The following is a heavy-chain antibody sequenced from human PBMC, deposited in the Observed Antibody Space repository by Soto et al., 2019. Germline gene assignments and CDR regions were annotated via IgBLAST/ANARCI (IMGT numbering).Heavy chain of an antibody. Sequence: QVQLVQSGAEVKKPGASVKVSCKASGYTFTSYGISWVRQAPGQGLEWMGWISAYNGNTNYAQKLQGRVTMNTDTSTSTAYMELRSLRSDDTAVYYCARGLRLGSYYYYYGMDVWGQGTTVTVSS. V-gene: IGHV1-18*01. CDR3: ARGLRLGSYYYYYGMDV. D-gene: IGHD5-12*01. J-gene: IGHJ6*02. CDR2: ISAYNGNT. CDR1: GYTFTSYG.